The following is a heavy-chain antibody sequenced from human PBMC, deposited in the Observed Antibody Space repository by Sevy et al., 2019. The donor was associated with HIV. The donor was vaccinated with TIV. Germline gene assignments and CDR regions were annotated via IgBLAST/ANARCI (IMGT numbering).Heavy chain of an antibody. J-gene: IGHJ4*02. CDR1: GYTFTSYG. CDR2: ISAYNGKT. V-gene: IGHV1-18*01. CDR3: ARTYYDFWSGNVDYFDY. Sequence: ASVKVSCKASGYTFTSYGISWVRQAPGQGLEWMGWISAYNGKTNYAQKLQGRVTMTTDTSTSPAYMELRSLRSDATAVYYCARTYYDFWSGNVDYFDYWGQGTLVTVSS. D-gene: IGHD3-3*01.